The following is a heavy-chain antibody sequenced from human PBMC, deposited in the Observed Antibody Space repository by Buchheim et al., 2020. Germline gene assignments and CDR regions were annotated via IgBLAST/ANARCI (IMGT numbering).Heavy chain of an antibody. V-gene: IGHV6-1*01. J-gene: IGHJ4*02. CDR1: GDSVSSNRDA. Sequence: QVQLQQSGPGLVKPSQTLSLTCTISGDSVSSNRDAWTWIRQSPSRGLEWLGRTYYRSKWYQDYAESVKSRITISSDTSKNQLSLQLSSVTPEDTAVYFCARDGPLSHHSSPLDYWGPGIL. CDR3: ARDGPLSHHSSPLDY. CDR2: TYYRSKWYQ. D-gene: IGHD1-26*01.